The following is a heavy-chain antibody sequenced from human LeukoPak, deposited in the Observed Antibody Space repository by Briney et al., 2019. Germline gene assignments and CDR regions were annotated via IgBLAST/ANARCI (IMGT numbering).Heavy chain of an antibody. V-gene: IGHV6-1*01. CDR2: TFYRSDWYK. D-gene: IGHD6-6*01. Sequence: SQTLSLTCAISGDSVSDNFAAWDWIRQSPSRGLEWLGRTFYRSDWYKDYAVSLKSRITINADTSKNQFSLQLNSVTPEDTAVYYCARQYSNSSVAFDIWGQGTMVTVSS. J-gene: IGHJ3*02. CDR1: GDSVSDNFAA. CDR3: ARQYSNSSVAFDI.